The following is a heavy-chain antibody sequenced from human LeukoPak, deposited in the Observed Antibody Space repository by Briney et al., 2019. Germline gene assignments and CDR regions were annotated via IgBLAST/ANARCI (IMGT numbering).Heavy chain of an antibody. D-gene: IGHD1-26*01. CDR1: GFTFRSHW. Sequence: GGSLRLSCAASGFTFRSHWMSWVRQAPGKGLEWVANIREDGSERKYVDSEKGRFTISRDNAKNSLYLQMNSLRAEDTAVYYCARDAVGGANDHWGQGTLVTVSS. V-gene: IGHV3-7*01. J-gene: IGHJ4*02. CDR3: ARDAVGGANDH. CDR2: IREDGSER.